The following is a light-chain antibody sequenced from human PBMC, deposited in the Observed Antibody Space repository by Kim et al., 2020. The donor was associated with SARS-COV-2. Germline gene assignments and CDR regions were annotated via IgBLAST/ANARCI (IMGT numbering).Light chain of an antibody. CDR3: QQRSNWLFT. CDR1: QRVSSY. J-gene: IGKJ3*01. Sequence: LPPGEDATLSCRASQRVSSYLAGYHQNPGQAPRLLIYDASNRATGSPARFSGSGSGTDFTLTISSLEPEDFAVYYCQQRSNWLFTFGPGTKVDIK. V-gene: IGKV3-11*01. CDR2: DAS.